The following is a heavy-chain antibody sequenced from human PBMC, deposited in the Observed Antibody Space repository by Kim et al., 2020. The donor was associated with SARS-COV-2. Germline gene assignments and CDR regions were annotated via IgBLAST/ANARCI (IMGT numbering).Heavy chain of an antibody. CDR3: ARGLDRYYDYGY. Sequence: SVKVSCKASGGTFSSYAISWVRQAPGKGLEWMGGIIPIFGTANYAQKFQGRVTITADESTSTAYMELSSLRSEDTAVYYCARGLDRYYDYGYWGQGTLVTVSS. V-gene: IGHV1-69*13. J-gene: IGHJ4*02. CDR2: IIPIFGTA. CDR1: GGTFSSYA. D-gene: IGHD3-16*01.